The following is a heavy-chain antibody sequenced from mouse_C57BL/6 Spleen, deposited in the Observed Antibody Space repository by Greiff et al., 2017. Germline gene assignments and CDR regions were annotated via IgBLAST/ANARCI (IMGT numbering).Heavy chain of an antibody. CDR1: GYTFTSYW. V-gene: IGHV1-74*01. CDR2: IHPSDSDT. D-gene: IGHD1-1*01. CDR3: AACYYDGSSNFDY. Sequence: QVQLQQPGAELVKPGASVKVSCKASGYTFTSYWMHWVKQRPGQGLEWIGRIHPSDSDTNYNQKFKGNATLTVDKSSSTAYMQLSSLTSEDAAVYYCAACYYDGSSNFDYWGQGTTLTVSS. J-gene: IGHJ2*01.